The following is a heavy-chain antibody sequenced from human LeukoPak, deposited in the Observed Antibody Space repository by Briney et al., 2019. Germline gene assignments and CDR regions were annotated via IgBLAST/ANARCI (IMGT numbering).Heavy chain of an antibody. D-gene: IGHD5-18*01. CDR3: ARDRGYSYGWSGFDY. CDR1: GYTFTGYY. Sequence: ASVKVSCKASGYTFTGYYMHWVRQAPGQGLEWMGWINPNSGGTNYAQKFQGWVTMTRDTSISTAYKELSRLRSDDTAVYYCARDRGYSYGWSGFDYWGQGTLVTVSS. V-gene: IGHV1-2*04. CDR2: INPNSGGT. J-gene: IGHJ4*02.